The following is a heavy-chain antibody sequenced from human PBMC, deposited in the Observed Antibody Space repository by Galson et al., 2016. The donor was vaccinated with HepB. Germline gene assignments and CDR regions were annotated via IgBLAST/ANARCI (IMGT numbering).Heavy chain of an antibody. CDR1: RYIFTNYA. Sequence: SVKVSCNASRYIFTNYAIHWVRQAPGDRPEWMGWINPGSGKTQYSEIFQDRVTITTDTSAIIVYMELRSLRSEDSAIYYRATTISPLQQFLNYWGQGTLVTVSS. D-gene: IGHD3-3*01. V-gene: IGHV1-3*01. CDR3: ATTISPLQQFLNY. CDR2: INPGSGKT. J-gene: IGHJ4*02.